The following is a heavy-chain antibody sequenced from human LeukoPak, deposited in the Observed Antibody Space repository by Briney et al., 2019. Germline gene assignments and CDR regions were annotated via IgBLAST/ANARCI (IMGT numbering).Heavy chain of an antibody. J-gene: IGHJ4*02. V-gene: IGHV1-2*02. CDR2: INPNSGDT. CDR1: GYTFTGYY. CDR3: AREPDCGGGRCYFFDF. Sequence: ASVKVSCKASGYTFTGYYMYWVRQAPGQGLEWMGWINPNSGDTNYAQKFQGRVTMTRDTSINTAYMELSRLTSGDAAVYYCAREPDCGGGRCYFFDFWGQGTLVTVSS. D-gene: IGHD2-15*01.